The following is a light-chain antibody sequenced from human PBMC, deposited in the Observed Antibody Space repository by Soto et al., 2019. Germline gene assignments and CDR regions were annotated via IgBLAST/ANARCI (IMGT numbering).Light chain of an antibody. Sequence: QSAVTQPPSASGTPGQRVTISCSGSTSNIERNSVNWYQQLPGTAPKLLMYSNTQRPSGVPDRFSGSKSGTSASLAISGLQSEDEANYFCATWDDSLNGPVFGGGTKLTVL. J-gene: IGLJ2*01. V-gene: IGLV1-44*01. CDR1: TSNIERNS. CDR2: SNT. CDR3: ATWDDSLNGPV.